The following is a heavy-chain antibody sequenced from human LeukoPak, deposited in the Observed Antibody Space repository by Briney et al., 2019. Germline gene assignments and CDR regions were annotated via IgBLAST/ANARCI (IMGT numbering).Heavy chain of an antibody. D-gene: IGHD2-15*01. V-gene: IGHV3-15*01. CDR1: GFTFSDAW. CDR2: IKSKIDGGTI. CDR3: TTRRQDGW. Sequence: GGSLRLPCVASGFTFSDAWMSWVRQAPGKGLEWVGRIKSKIDGGTIDYAAPVKGGFTISRDDSRNTLYLQMNSLKTEDTAVYYCTTRRQDGWWGQGTLVTVSS. J-gene: IGHJ4*02.